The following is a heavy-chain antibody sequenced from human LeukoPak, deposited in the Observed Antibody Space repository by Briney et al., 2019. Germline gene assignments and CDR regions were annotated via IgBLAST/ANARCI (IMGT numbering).Heavy chain of an antibody. D-gene: IGHD2-2*01. CDR2: ISYDGSNK. J-gene: IGHJ6*03. CDR3: AKDEVVPGYYYTDV. CDR1: GFTFNYYV. V-gene: IGHV3-30*18. Sequence: GRSLRLSCAASGFTFNYYVMHWVRQAPGKGLEWVAVISYDGSNKYYADSVKGRFTISRDNSKNTLYLQMNSLRAEDTAVYFCAKDEVVPGYYYTDVWGRGTTVTISS.